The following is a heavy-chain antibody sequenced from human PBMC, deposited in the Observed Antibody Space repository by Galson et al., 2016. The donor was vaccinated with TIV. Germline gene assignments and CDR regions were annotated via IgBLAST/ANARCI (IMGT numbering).Heavy chain of an antibody. CDR2: IYWDDDE. CDR1: GFSLTTSGVG. Sequence: PALVKPTQTLTLTCTFSGFSLTTSGVGVGWIRQSPRRAPEFLALIYWDDDERYSPSLRNRLTIAKDTSKTQVVLTMTNMDPADTATYYCVHYSGHDYATWYFDYWGQGTLVTVSS. D-gene: IGHD5-12*01. J-gene: IGHJ4*02. V-gene: IGHV2-5*02. CDR3: VHYSGHDYATWYFDY.